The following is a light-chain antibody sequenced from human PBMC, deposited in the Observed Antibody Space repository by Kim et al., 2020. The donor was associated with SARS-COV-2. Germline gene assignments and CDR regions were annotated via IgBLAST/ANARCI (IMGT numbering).Light chain of an antibody. CDR2: EVS. CDR3: MQDLNFPRT. CDR1: QSLLQSDGTTF. V-gene: IGKV2-29*02. J-gene: IGKJ1*01. Sequence: DIVMTQTPLSLSVTPGQSASISCKSSQSLLQSDGTTFLYWYLQKPGQSPQLLIYEVSRRFSGVPDRFSGSGSGTDFTLEISRVEAEDVGVYYCMQDLNFPRTFGQGTKVDIK.